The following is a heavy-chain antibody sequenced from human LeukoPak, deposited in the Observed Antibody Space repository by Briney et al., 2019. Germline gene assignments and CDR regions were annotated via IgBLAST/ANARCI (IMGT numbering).Heavy chain of an antibody. D-gene: IGHD3-22*01. CDR1: GASITSTGYY. V-gene: IGHV4-39*01. Sequence: SETLSLTCTVSGASITSTGYYWGWIRQPPGKGLEWIGSVSYSGNTYYSPSLKSRVTISVDTSMNRFSLRLTSVTAADTAVYYCAATYYYDSSGYPNFDYWGQGTLVTVSS. J-gene: IGHJ4*02. CDR3: AATYYYDSSGYPNFDY. CDR2: VSYSGNT.